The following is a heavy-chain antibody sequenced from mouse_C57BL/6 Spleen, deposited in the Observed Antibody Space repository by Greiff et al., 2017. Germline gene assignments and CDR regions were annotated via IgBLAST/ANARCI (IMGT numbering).Heavy chain of an antibody. D-gene: IGHD1-1*01. V-gene: IGHV1-82*01. CDR3: ARDTAVVTGD. CDR2: FYPGDGDT. Sequence: VQLLESGPELVKPGASVKISCKASGYAFSSSWMEWVKQRPGKGLEWIGRFYPGDGDTNYNVKFKGKATLTADKSSSTAYMQLSSLTSEDSAVYFCARDTAVVTGDWGQGTTLTVSS. CDR1: GYAFSSSW. J-gene: IGHJ2*01.